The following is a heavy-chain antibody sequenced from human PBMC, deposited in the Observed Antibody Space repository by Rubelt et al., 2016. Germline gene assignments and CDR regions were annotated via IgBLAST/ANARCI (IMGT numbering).Heavy chain of an antibody. D-gene: IGHD3-3*01. CDR1: GFTFSSYD. Sequence: SLRLSCAASGFTFSSYDMHWVRQATGKGLEWVSAIGTAGDTYYPGSVKGRFTISRENAKNSLYLQMNSLRAEDTAVYYCARARPYYDFWSGSPPPRYGVDVWGQGTTVTVSS. V-gene: IGHV3-13*01. CDR3: ARARPYYDFWSGSPPPRYGVDV. CDR2: IGTAGDT. J-gene: IGHJ6*02.